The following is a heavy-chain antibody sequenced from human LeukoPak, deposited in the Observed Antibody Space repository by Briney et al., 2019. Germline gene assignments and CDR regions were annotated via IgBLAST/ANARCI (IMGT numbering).Heavy chain of an antibody. CDR3: ARHRGSWYVDY. D-gene: IGHD2-15*01. CDR1: GGSLSSHY. J-gene: IGHJ4*02. CDR2: IYTSGST. Sequence: SETLSLTRTVSGGSLSSHYWSWIRQPAGKGLEWIGRIYTSGSTNFNPSLKSRVTMSIDTSENQFSLKLNSVTAADTAVYYCARHRGSWYVDYWGQGTLVTVSS. V-gene: IGHV4-4*07.